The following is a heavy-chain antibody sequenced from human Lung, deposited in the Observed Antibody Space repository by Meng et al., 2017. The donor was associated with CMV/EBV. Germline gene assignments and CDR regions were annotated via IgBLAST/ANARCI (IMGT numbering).Heavy chain of an antibody. D-gene: IGHD3-16*01. CDR2: IGYGYDT. CDR3: ERDFGNGMDV. J-gene: IGHJ6*02. CDR1: GFTFSTYE. Sequence: GGSXRLSCAASGFTFSTYEMHWVRQATGKGLVWVSAIGYGYDTYYLGSVKGRFTISREDDRYSLYLQMNSLRVEDTAVYYCERDFGNGMDVWGQGTTVTVSS. V-gene: IGHV3-13*01.